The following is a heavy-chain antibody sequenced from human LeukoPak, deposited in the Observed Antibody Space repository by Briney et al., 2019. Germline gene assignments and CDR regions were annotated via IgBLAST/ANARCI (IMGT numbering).Heavy chain of an antibody. CDR1: GFTFSSYA. D-gene: IGHD3-22*01. CDR2: ISGSGGST. CDR3: ATPGDYYDSSGYDY. J-gene: IGHJ4*02. V-gene: IGHV3-23*01. Sequence: GGSLRLSCAASGFTFSSYAMSWVRQAPGKGLEWVSAISGSGGSTYYADSVKGRFTISRDNSKNTLHLQMNSLRAEDTAVYYCATPGDYYDSSGYDYWGQGTLVTVSS.